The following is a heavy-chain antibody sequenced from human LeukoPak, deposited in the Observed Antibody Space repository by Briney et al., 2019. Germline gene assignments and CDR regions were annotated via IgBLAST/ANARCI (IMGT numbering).Heavy chain of an antibody. CDR2: IYTSGNT. J-gene: IGHJ4*02. D-gene: IGHD6-13*01. CDR1: GGSISSYY. Sequence: PSETLSLTCTVSGGSISSYYWSWVGQPAGKGLEWFGRIYTSGNTNYKPSLKSRVTMSVNTSKNEFSLKLSSVTAADTAVYYCASGSSSWWTYDYWGQGTLVTVSS. V-gene: IGHV4-4*07. CDR3: ASGSSSWWTYDY.